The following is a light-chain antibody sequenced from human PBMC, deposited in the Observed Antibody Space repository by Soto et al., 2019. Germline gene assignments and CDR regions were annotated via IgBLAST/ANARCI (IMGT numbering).Light chain of an antibody. J-gene: IGKJ1*01. CDR1: QSISSW. CDR3: QQYNSYSWT. V-gene: IGKV1-5*01. CDR2: DAS. Sequence: DIQMTQSPSSLSASVGDRLTITCRASQSISSWLAWYQQKPGKXPKXXIYDASSLESGVPSRFSGSGSGTEFTLTISSLQPDDFATYYCQQYNSYSWTFGQGTKVDIK.